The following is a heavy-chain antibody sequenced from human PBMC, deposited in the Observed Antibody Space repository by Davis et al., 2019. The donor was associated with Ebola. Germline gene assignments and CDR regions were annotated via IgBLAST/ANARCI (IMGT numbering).Heavy chain of an antibody. V-gene: IGHV3-48*02. CDR2: ISSSSTTI. D-gene: IGHD3-10*01. J-gene: IGHJ4*02. CDR3: ARAGMVQGVITKWDGY. CDR1: GFTFSRNS. Sequence: GESLKISCAASGFTFSRNSMNWVRQAPGKGLEWVSYISSSSTTIYYADSVKGRFTISRDNAKNALYLQMNSLRDEDTAVYYCARAGMVQGVITKWDGYWGQETLVTVSS.